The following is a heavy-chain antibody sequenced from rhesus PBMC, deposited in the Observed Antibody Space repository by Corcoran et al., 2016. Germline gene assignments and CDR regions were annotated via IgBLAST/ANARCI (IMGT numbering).Heavy chain of an antibody. CDR1: GASISSYW. V-gene: IGHV4-80*01. CDR2: RNGNTGSI. Sequence: QVQLQESGPGLVKPSETLSLTCAVSGASISSYWWSWIRQPPGKGLEWIGERNGNTGSIYYNHSLKSQVTISKDASKNQFSLKLNSGTAADTAVYYCARHGSGSTSTKFDVWGPGVLVTVSS. D-gene: IGHD4-29*01. J-gene: IGHJ5-1*01. CDR3: ARHGSGSTSTKFDV.